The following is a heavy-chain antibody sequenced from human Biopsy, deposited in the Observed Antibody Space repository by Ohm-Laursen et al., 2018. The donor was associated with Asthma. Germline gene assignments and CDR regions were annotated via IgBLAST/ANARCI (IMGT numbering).Heavy chain of an antibody. J-gene: IGHJ4*02. CDR2: INAGNGNT. CDR1: GYTFISYA. Sequence: SVKVSCKASGYTFISYAIHWVRQAPGQRLEWMGWINAGNGNTKYSQKFQGRVTITRDTSASTAYMELSSLRSEDTAVYYCASQSSGPDFWSGYYYFDYWGQGTLVTVSS. CDR3: ASQSSGPDFWSGYYYFDY. V-gene: IGHV1-3*01. D-gene: IGHD3-3*01.